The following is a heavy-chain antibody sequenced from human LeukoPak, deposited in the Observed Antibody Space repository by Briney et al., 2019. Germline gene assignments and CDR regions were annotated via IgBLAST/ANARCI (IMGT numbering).Heavy chain of an antibody. CDR1: GFTFSSYA. D-gene: IGHD6-13*01. V-gene: IGHV3-23*01. Sequence: GGSLRLSCAASGFTFSSYAMSWVRQAPGKGLEWVSAISGSGGSTYYADSVKGRFTISRDNSKSTLYLQMNSLRAEDTAVYYCARGAYSNSCFHYWGQGTLVTVSS. J-gene: IGHJ4*02. CDR2: ISGSGGST. CDR3: ARGAYSNSCFHY.